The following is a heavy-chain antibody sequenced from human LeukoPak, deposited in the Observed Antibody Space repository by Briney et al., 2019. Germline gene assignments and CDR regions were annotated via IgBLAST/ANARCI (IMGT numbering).Heavy chain of an antibody. CDR2: INHSGST. CDR3: ARGRRWLQFFFDY. D-gene: IGHD5-24*01. CDR1: GGSFSGYY. J-gene: IGHJ4*02. Sequence: SEILSLTCAVYGGSFSGYYWSWIRQPPGKGLEWIGEINHSGSTNYTPSLKSRVTISVDTSKNQFSLKLSSVTAADTAVYYCARGRRWLQFFFDYWGQGTLVTVSS. V-gene: IGHV4-34*01.